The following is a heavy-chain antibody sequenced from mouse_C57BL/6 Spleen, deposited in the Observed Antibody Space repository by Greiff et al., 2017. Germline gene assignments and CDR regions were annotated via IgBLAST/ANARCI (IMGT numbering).Heavy chain of an antibody. Sequence: VQLKESGPGLVAPSQSLSITCTVSGFSLTSYGVHWVRQPPGKGLEWLVVIWSDGSTTYNSALKSRLSIRKDNYKSQVILKMNSLQTDDADMYDCARQTVVGAMDYWGQGTSVTVSS. CDR1: GFSLTSYG. D-gene: IGHD1-1*01. J-gene: IGHJ4*01. CDR3: ARQTVVGAMDY. CDR2: IWSDGST. V-gene: IGHV2-6-1*01.